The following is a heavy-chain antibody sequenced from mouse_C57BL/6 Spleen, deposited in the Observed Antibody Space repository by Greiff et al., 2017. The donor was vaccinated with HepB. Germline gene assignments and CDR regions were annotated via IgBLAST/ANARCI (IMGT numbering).Heavy chain of an antibody. CDR3: ARWGAVYYDYDWYFDV. D-gene: IGHD2-4*01. V-gene: IGHV1-22*01. Sequence: EVQLQQSGPELVKPGASVKMSCKASGYTFTDYNMHWVKQSHGKSLEWIGYINPNNGGTSYNQKFKGKATLTVNKSSSTAYMELRSLTSEDSAVYYCARWGAVYYDYDWYFDVWGTGTTVTVSS. CDR2: INPNNGGT. CDR1: GYTFTDYN. J-gene: IGHJ1*03.